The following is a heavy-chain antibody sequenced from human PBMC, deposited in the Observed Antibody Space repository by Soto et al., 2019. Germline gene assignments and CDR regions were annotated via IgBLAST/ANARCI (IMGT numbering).Heavy chain of an antibody. CDR3: ARNQPQRYCSGGTCRPAYGMDV. D-gene: IGHD2-15*01. V-gene: IGHV4-39*01. Sequence: PSETLSLTCTVSGGSISSSSYYWGWIRQPPGKGLEWIGIIYYSGDTYYNPSLAGRLTMSVDTSNQFSLTLRSVTAADTALYYCARNQPQRYCSGGTCRPAYGMDVWGQGTTVTVSS. CDR1: GGSISSSSYY. CDR2: IYYSGDT. J-gene: IGHJ6*02.